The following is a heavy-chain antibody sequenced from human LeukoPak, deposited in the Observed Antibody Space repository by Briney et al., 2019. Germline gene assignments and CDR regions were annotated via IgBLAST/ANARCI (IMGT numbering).Heavy chain of an antibody. CDR2: IKEDGSEK. J-gene: IGHJ4*02. V-gene: IGHV3-7*01. CDR1: GFTVSSNY. D-gene: IGHD1-20*01. Sequence: PGGSLRLSCVVSGFTVSSNYMSWVRQAPGKGLEWVANIKEDGSEKYYVDSVKGRFTISRDNAKNSLYLQMNSLRAEDTAVYYCARLYNWNRPFFDYWGQGTLVTVSS. CDR3: ARLYNWNRPFFDY.